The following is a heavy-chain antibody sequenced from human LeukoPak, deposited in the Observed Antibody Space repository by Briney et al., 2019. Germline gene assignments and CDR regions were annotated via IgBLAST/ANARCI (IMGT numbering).Heavy chain of an antibody. CDR2: ISGSGDST. D-gene: IGHD3-9*01. CDR3: ARGSYYDILTGYYNLHYFDY. J-gene: IGHJ4*02. Sequence: GGSLRLSCAASGFTFSDYAMSWVRQAPGKGLECVSVISGSGDSTYYADSVRGRFTISRDNSKNTLYLQMNSLRAEDTAVYYCARGSYYDILTGYYNLHYFDYWGQGTLVTVSS. V-gene: IGHV3-23*01. CDR1: GFTFSDYA.